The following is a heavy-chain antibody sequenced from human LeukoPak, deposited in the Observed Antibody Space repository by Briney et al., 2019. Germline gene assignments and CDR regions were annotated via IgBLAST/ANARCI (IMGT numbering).Heavy chain of an antibody. D-gene: IGHD6-19*01. J-gene: IGHJ4*02. Sequence: GGSLRLSCAASGFTFSSYAMSWVRQAPGKGLEWVANIKQDGSEKYYVDSVKGRFTISRDNAKNSLYLQMNSLRAEDTAVYYCARDPKSGWYYFDYWGQGTLVTVSS. V-gene: IGHV3-7*01. CDR2: IKQDGSEK. CDR3: ARDPKSGWYYFDY. CDR1: GFTFSSYA.